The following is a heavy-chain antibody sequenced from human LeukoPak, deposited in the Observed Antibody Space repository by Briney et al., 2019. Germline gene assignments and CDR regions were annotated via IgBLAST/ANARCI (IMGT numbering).Heavy chain of an antibody. CDR3: ARQGIAAAGPDY. D-gene: IGHD6-13*01. V-gene: IGHV1-8*01. CDR2: MNPNSGNT. Sequence: GASVKVSCKASGYTFTSYDINWVRQATGQGLEWMGWMNPNSGNTGYAQKFQGRVTMTRNTSISTAYMELSSLRSEDTAVYYCARQGIAAAGPDYWGQGTLVTVSS. J-gene: IGHJ4*02. CDR1: GYTFTSYD.